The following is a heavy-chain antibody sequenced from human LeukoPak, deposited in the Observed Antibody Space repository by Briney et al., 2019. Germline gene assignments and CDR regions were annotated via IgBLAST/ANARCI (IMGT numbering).Heavy chain of an antibody. V-gene: IGHV3-15*01. CDR1: GFSFINAW. CDR2: ITSKIDGGST. J-gene: IGHJ1*01. D-gene: IGHD6-13*01. CDR3: SSLRGSSSQIFQH. Sequence: KPGGPLRLSCAASGFSFINAWMSWVRQAPGKGLEWVGRITSKIDGGSTDYAATVKGRFTISRDDSKDTLYLKMGSLQTEDTAVYYCSSLRGSSSQIFQHWGQGALVTVSS.